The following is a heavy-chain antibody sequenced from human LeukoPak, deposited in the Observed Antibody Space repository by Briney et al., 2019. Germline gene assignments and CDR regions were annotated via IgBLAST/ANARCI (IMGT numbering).Heavy chain of an antibody. CDR3: ARLGSSDI. J-gene: IGHJ3*02. D-gene: IGHD3-16*01. Sequence: ASVKVSCKASVHTFTGYYMHCVRQAPGQRLEWMGWINPNTGATKYAQKIQSRVTMTTDTSLSTAYIKLSSLRSDDTAVYYCARLGSSDIWGQGTMVTVHS. CDR1: VHTFTGYY. V-gene: IGHV1-2*02. CDR2: INPNTGAT.